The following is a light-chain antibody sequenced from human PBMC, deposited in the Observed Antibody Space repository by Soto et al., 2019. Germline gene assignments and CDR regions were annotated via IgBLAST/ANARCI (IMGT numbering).Light chain of an antibody. V-gene: IGKV1-39*01. J-gene: IGKJ1*01. CDR1: QSISSY. CDR2: AAS. Sequence: DIQMTQSPSSLSASVGDRVTITCRASQSISSYLNWCQQKPGKAPKLLIYAASSLQSGVPSRFSGSGSETDFTLTISSLQPEDFATYSCQQSYSTTWTFGQGTKVDIK. CDR3: QQSYSTTWT.